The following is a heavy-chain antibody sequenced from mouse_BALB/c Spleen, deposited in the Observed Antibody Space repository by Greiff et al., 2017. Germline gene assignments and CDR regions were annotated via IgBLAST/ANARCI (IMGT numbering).Heavy chain of an antibody. CDR1: GFSLTSYG. Sequence: VQLVESGPGLVAPSQSLSITCTVSGFSLTSYGVHWVRQPPGKGLEWLGVIWAGGSTNYNSALMSRLSISKDNSKSQVFLKMNSLQTDDTAMYYCARDPYYYGSKDYAMDYWGQGTSVTVSS. D-gene: IGHD1-1*01. J-gene: IGHJ4*01. CDR2: IWAGGST. CDR3: ARDPYYYGSKDYAMDY. V-gene: IGHV2-9*02.